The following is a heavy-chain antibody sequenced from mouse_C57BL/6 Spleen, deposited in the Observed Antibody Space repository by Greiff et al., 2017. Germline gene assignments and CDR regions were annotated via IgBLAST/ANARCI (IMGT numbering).Heavy chain of an antibody. V-gene: IGHV5-6*01. Sequence: EVKLMESGGDLVKPGGSLKLSCAASGFTFSSYGMSWVRQTPDKRLEWVATISSGGSYTYYPDSVKGRFTISRDNAKNTLYLQMSSLKSEDTAMYYCARQVYYGNLYYFDYWGQGTTLTVSS. CDR1: GFTFSSYG. J-gene: IGHJ2*01. CDR2: ISSGGSYT. CDR3: ARQVYYGNLYYFDY. D-gene: IGHD2-1*01.